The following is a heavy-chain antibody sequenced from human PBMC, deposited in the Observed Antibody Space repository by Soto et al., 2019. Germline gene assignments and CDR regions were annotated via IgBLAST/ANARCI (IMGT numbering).Heavy chain of an antibody. D-gene: IGHD6-19*01. J-gene: IGHJ4*02. CDR3: APDGADTVSYNFDY. V-gene: IGHV3-30*03. Sequence: PGGSLRLSCAASGFTFSNYGMHWVRQAPGKGLEWVTLISNDGSNKFYADSVKGRFTISRDNSKNTLYLQMTSLKTEDTAVYYSAPDGADTVSYNFDYWGQGTLVTVSS. CDR1: GFTFSNYG. CDR2: ISNDGSNK.